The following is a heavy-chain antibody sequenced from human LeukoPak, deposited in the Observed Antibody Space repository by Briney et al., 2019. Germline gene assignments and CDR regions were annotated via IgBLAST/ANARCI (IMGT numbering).Heavy chain of an antibody. V-gene: IGHV3-23*01. D-gene: IGHD3-22*01. CDR2: ISGSGGST. CDR1: GFTFSSYW. Sequence: GGSLRLSCAASGFTFSSYWMSWVREALGKGLEWVSAISGSGGSTYYADSVKGRFTISRDNSKNTLYLQMNSLRAEDTAVYYCAGTYYYDKGAFDIWGQGTMVTVSS. J-gene: IGHJ3*02. CDR3: AGTYYYDKGAFDI.